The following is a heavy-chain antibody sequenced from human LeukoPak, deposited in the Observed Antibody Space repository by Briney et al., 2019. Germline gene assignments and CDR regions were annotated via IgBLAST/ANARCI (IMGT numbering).Heavy chain of an antibody. J-gene: IGHJ4*02. CDR1: GFTFSSYW. V-gene: IGHV3-74*01. D-gene: IGHD6-19*01. CDR3: VRDLLSSGWYADDY. Sequence: QPGGSLRLSCAASGFTFSSYWMHWVRQAPGKGLVWVSRINSDGSSTSYADSVKGRFTISRDNAKNTLYLQMNSLRAEDTAVYYSVRDLLSSGWYADDYWGQGTLVTVSS. CDR2: INSDGSST.